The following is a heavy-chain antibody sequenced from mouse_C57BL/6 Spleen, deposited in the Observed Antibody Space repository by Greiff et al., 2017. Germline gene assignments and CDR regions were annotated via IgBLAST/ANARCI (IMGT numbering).Heavy chain of an antibody. J-gene: IGHJ2*01. V-gene: IGHV1-50*01. Sequence: VQLQQPGAELVKPGASVKLSCKASGYTFTSYWMQWVKQRPGQGLEWIGEIDPSDSYTNYNQKFKGKATLTVDTSSSTAYMQLSSLTSEDSAVYYCARCGYYGRSYGYWGQGATLTVSS. CDR2: IDPSDSYT. D-gene: IGHD1-1*01. CDR3: ARCGYYGRSYGY. CDR1: GYTFTSYW.